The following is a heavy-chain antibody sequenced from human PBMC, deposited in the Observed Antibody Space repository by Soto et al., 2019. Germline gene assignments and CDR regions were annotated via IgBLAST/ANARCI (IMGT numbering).Heavy chain of an antibody. J-gene: IGHJ6*02. CDR3: TTGSVEGF. CDR2: IKTRDEGETT. V-gene: IGHV3-15*07. CDR1: GFSVSKAW. D-gene: IGHD2-15*01. Sequence: DVQLVDSGGGLVKPGGSLRLSCEASGFSVSKAWMNWVRQAPGKGLEWVGRIKTRDEGETTNYAAPVKGRFTISRDDSKNTLYLPMNSLKTEDTAVYYCTTGSVEGFWGQGTTVTVSS.